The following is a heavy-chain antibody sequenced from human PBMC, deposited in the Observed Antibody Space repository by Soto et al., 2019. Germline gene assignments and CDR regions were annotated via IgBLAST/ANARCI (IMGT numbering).Heavy chain of an antibody. Sequence: SVKVSCKASGGTFSSYAISWVRQAPGQGLEWMGGIIPIFGTANYAQKFQGRVTITADESTSTAYMELSSLRSEDTAVYYCARDXAYRYYDSSGYYQDLPIWGQGTMVTVSS. CDR3: ARDXAYRYYDSSGYYQDLPI. V-gene: IGHV1-69*13. D-gene: IGHD3-22*01. CDR1: GGTFSSYA. J-gene: IGHJ3*02. CDR2: IIPIFGTA.